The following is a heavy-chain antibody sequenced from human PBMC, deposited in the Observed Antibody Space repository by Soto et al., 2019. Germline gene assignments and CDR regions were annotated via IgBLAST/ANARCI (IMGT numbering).Heavy chain of an antibody. D-gene: IGHD3-10*01. V-gene: IGHV3-21*01. J-gene: IGHJ5*02. Sequence: GGSLRLSCAASGFTFSSYSMNWVRQAPGKGPEWVSSISSSSSYIYYADSVKGRFTISRDNAKNSLYLQMNSLRAEDTAVYYCARDEGVRGVITHGNWFDPWGQGTLVTVSS. CDR3: ARDEGVRGVITHGNWFDP. CDR1: GFTFSSYS. CDR2: ISSSSSYI.